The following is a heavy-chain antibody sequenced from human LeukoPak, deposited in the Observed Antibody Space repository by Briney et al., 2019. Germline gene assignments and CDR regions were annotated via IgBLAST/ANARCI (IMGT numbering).Heavy chain of an antibody. CDR2: IYPGDSDT. CDR1: GYSFTSHW. J-gene: IGHJ3*02. Sequence: GESLKISCKGSGYSFTSHWIGWVRQMPGKGQEWMGIIYPGDSDTRYSPSFQGQVTISADKSISTAYLQWSSLKAAATAMYCCARPYSGYENDAFDIWGQGTMVTVSS. V-gene: IGHV5-51*01. CDR3: ARPYSGYENDAFDI. D-gene: IGHD5-12*01.